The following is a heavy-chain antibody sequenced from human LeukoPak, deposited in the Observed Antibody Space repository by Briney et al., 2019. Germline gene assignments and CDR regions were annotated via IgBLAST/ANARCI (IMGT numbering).Heavy chain of an antibody. CDR1: GGSISNNY. J-gene: IGHJ3*02. V-gene: IGHV4-59*01. D-gene: IGHD6-13*01. CDR3: ARSRSSSWWFAFDI. CDR2: VYYSGST. Sequence: SETLSLTCTVSGGSISNNYWSWIRQPPGKGLEWIGNVYYSGSTNYNPSPKSRLTISVDTSKNQFSLRLSFVTAADTAVYYCARSRSSSWWFAFDIWGQGTMVTVSS.